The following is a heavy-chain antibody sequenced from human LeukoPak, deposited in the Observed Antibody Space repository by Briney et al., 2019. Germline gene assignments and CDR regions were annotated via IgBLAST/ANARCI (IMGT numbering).Heavy chain of an antibody. D-gene: IGHD3-10*01. CDR3: ARDHGSGSYYLNWFDP. CDR1: GSTFSSYA. V-gene: IGHV1-69*13. J-gene: IGHJ5*02. Sequence: SVKVSCKASGSTFSSYAISWVRQAPGQGLEWMGGIIPIFGTANYAQKFQGRVTITADESTSTAYMELSSLRSEDTAVYYCARDHGSGSYYLNWFDPWGQGTLVTVSS. CDR2: IIPIFGTA.